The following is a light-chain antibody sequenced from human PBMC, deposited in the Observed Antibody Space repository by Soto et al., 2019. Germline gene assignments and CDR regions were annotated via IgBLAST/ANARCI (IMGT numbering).Light chain of an antibody. V-gene: IGKV3-11*01. CDR2: DAS. J-gene: IGKJ5*01. CDR1: QSVSSY. CDR3: KQYGGSPIT. Sequence: EIVLTQSPATLSLSPGERATLSCRASQSVSSYLAWYQQKPGQAPRLLIYDASNRATGTPARFSGSGSGTDFTLTIKRLEPEDFALYFCKQYGGSPITFGLGTRLEIK.